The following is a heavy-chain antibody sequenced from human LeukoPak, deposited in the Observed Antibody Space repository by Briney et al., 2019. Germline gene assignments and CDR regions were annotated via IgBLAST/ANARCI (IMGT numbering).Heavy chain of an antibody. Sequence: AGGSLRLSCAASGFIFKNYAMSWIRQAPERGLEWVSCMGGSDGKTYYADSVKGRFTISRDYSRNTLYLEMKSLRAEDTAVYYCVRADYSGLGSHVDWGQGTLVTVSS. CDR2: MGGSDGKT. D-gene: IGHD3-10*01. V-gene: IGHV3-23*01. CDR3: VRADYSGLGSHVD. CDR1: GFIFKNYA. J-gene: IGHJ4*02.